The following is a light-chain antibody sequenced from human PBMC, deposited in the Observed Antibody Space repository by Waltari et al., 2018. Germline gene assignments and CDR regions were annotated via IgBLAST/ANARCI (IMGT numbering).Light chain of an antibody. CDR2: DND. CDR3: GTWDNSLNSWV. CDR1: ASNIGTYY. Sequence: QSVLTQQPPSVSAAPGQKVTISCSGSASNIGTYYVSWYQQFPGTHPSLVIHDNDKRPSGIPDRFSGSKSGTSVTLAITGLQTGDEADYFCGTWDNSLNSWVFGGRTKVTVL. J-gene: IGLJ3*02. V-gene: IGLV1-51*01.